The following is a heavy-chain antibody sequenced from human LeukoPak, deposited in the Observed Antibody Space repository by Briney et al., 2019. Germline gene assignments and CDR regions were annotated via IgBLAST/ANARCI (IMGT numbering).Heavy chain of an antibody. CDR3: ARGGEGAAIDYFDY. CDR1: GLTFTGYY. J-gene: IGHJ4*02. D-gene: IGHD3-10*01. Sequence: ASVEVSCKASGLTFTGYYMHWVRQAPGQGLEWMGWINPNSGGTNYAQKFQGTVTMTRDTSISTAYMELSRLRSDDTAVYYCARGGEGAAIDYFDYWGQGTLVTVSS. CDR2: INPNSGGT. V-gene: IGHV1-2*02.